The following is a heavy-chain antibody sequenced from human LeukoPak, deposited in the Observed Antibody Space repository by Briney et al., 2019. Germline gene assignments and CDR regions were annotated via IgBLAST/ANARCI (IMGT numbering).Heavy chain of an antibody. D-gene: IGHD1-26*01. CDR1: GGSISSSSYY. CDR2: IYYSGST. V-gene: IGHV4-39*07. Sequence: PSETLSLTCTVSGGSISSSSYYWGWIRQPPGKGLEWIGSIYYSGSTYYNPSLKSRVTISVDTSKNQFSLKLSSVTAADTAVYYCARVGSDDYWGQGTLVTVSS. CDR3: ARVGSDDY. J-gene: IGHJ4*02.